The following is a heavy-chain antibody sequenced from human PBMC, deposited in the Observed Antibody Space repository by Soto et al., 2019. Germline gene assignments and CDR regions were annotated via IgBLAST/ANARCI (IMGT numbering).Heavy chain of an antibody. D-gene: IGHD3-9*01. Sequence: QLVASGGGLVQPGGSLRLSCVASGFILSTHDLHWVRDTPGEGLEWVSGIGTLGDTFYGASVKGRFTISRENAKNSLYLQLNSLTAGDTAAYYCVRGRSFDFASTPPPTFGPWGQGTLVTVSS. CDR1: GFILSTHD. V-gene: IGHV3-13*01. J-gene: IGHJ5*02. CDR3: VRGRSFDFASTPPPTFGP. CDR2: IGTLGDT.